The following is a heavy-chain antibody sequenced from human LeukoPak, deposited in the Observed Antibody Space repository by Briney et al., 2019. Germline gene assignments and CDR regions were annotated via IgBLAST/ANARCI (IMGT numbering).Heavy chain of an antibody. CDR1: GFTFSSYA. V-gene: IGHV3-23*01. Sequence: GPSLRLSCAASGFTFSSYAMSWVRQTPGKGLEWVSAISGSGGSTYYADSVKGRFTISRDNSKNTLYLQMNSLRAEDTAVYYCANAHSPFTFYFDYWGQGTLVTVS. CDR3: ANAHSPFTFYFDY. D-gene: IGHD2/OR15-2a*01. J-gene: IGHJ4*02. CDR2: ISGSGGST.